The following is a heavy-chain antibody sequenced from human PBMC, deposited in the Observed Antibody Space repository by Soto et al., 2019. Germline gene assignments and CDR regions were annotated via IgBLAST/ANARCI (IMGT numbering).Heavy chain of an antibody. V-gene: IGHV4-39*01. CDR2: IYYSGST. D-gene: IGHD2-2*01. Sequence: QLQLQESGPGLVKPSETLSLTCTVSGGSISSSNYYWGWIRQPPGKGLEWIGSIYYSGSTYYNPSLKSRVTMSVDTSKNQFSLKLSSVTAADTAVYYCARHPGSYCSSTSCYLQWFDPWGQGTLVTVSS. CDR1: GGSISSSNYY. J-gene: IGHJ5*02. CDR3: ARHPGSYCSSTSCYLQWFDP.